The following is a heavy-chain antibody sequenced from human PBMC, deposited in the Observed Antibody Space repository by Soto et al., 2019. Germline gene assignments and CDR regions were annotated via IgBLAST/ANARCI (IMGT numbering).Heavy chain of an antibody. CDR3: NSGSYYSSI. V-gene: IGHV3-73*01. CDR1: WFSFIGSA. Sequence: PGGSVRLSCASSWFSFIGSAIHWVRQASGKGLEWVGRIRAKSNKYATLYAESLKGRFTISRDDSQSTAYLEMNSLKTEDTAVYYCNSGSYYSSIWGQGTLVTVSS. J-gene: IGHJ4*02. CDR2: IRAKSNKYAT. D-gene: IGHD1-26*01.